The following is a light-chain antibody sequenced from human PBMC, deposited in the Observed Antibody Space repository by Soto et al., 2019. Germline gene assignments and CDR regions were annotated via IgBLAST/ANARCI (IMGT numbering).Light chain of an antibody. J-gene: IGLJ1*01. CDR3: SSYTSSSTYV. CDR1: NSDVGGYNY. Sequence: QSVLTQPAAVCGSPGQSITSSCTGTNSDVGGYNYVSWYQQHPGKAPKLMIYEVSNRPSGVSNRFSGSKSGNTASLTISGLQAEDEADYYCSSYTSSSTYVCGTGTKVTVL. V-gene: IGLV2-14*01. CDR2: EVS.